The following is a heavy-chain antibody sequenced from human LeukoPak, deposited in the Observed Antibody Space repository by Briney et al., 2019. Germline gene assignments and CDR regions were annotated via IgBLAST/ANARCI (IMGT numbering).Heavy chain of an antibody. D-gene: IGHD3-16*01. V-gene: IGHV3-13*01. CDR2: IGIRGDT. Sequence: PGGSLRLSCAASGFTFIDYDMHWVRQVIGKGLEWVSAIGIRGDTHYSGSVKGRFTISRDNAKNSLYLQMNSLRAEDTAVYYCARDGASSWGFDPWGQGTLVTVSS. CDR3: ARDGASSWGFDP. CDR1: GFTFIDYD. J-gene: IGHJ5*02.